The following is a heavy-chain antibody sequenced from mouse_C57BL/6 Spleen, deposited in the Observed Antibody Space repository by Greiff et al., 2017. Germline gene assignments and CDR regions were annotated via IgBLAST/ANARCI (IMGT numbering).Heavy chain of an antibody. CDR1: GYTFTSYW. V-gene: IGHV1-61*01. CDR2: IYPSDSET. CDR3: ARGYYGSKVLYFDY. D-gene: IGHD1-1*01. J-gene: IGHJ2*01. Sequence: QVQLQQPGAELVRPGSSVKLSCKASGYTFTSYWMDWVKQRPGQGLEWIGNIYPSDSETHYNQKFKDKATLTVEKSSSTAYMQLSSLTSEDSAVYYCARGYYGSKVLYFDYWGQGTTRTVSS.